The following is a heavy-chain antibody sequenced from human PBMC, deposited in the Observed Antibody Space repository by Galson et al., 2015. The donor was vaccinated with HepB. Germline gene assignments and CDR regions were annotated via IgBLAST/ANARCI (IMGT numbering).Heavy chain of an antibody. Sequence: FLRLSCAASGFTFSSYSMNWVRQAPGKGLEWVSSISSSSSYIYYADSVKGRFTISRDNAKNSLYLQMNSLRAEDTAVYYCASEREGVIDYWGQGTLVTVSS. J-gene: IGHJ4*02. CDR1: GFTFSSYS. CDR3: ASEREGVIDY. CDR2: ISSSSSYI. V-gene: IGHV3-21*01.